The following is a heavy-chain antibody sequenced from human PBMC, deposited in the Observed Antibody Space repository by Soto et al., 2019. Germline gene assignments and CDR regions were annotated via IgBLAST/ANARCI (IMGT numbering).Heavy chain of an antibody. CDR2: IYYSGST. V-gene: IGHV4-61*01. Sequence: SETLSLTCTVSGGSVSSGSYYWSWIRQPPGKGLEWIGYIYYSGSTNYNPSLKSRVTISVDTSKNQFSLKLSSVTAADTAVYYCAREGGSSYAFDIWGQGTLDT. CDR1: GGSVSSGSYY. D-gene: IGHD1-26*01. J-gene: IGHJ3*02. CDR3: AREGGSSYAFDI.